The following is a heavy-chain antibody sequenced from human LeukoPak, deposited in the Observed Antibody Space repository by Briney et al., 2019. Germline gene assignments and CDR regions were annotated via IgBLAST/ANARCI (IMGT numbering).Heavy chain of an antibody. D-gene: IGHD5-18*01. CDR3: AVSTRGYSSSEYFQY. Sequence: GGSLRLSCAASGFTVSSNYMSWVRQAPGKGLEWVSVIYSGGSTYYADSVKGRFTISRDNSKNTLFLQMNSQRAEDTAVYYCAVSTRGYSSSEYFQYWGQGTLVTVSS. J-gene: IGHJ1*01. CDR1: GFTVSSNY. CDR2: IYSGGST. V-gene: IGHV3-66*01.